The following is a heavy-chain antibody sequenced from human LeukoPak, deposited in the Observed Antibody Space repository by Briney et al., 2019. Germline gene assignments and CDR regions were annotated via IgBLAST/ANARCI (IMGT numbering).Heavy chain of an antibody. V-gene: IGHV4-59*01. CDR3: ARGSVPYSSSWYHFDY. J-gene: IGHJ4*02. CDR1: GGSISSYY. CDR2: IYYSGST. Sequence: SETLSLTCTVSGGSISSYYWSWIRQPPGKGLEWIGHIYYSGSTNYNPSLKSRVTISVDTSKNQFSLKLSSVTAADTAVYYCARGSVPYSSSWYHFDYWGQGTLVTVSS. D-gene: IGHD6-13*01.